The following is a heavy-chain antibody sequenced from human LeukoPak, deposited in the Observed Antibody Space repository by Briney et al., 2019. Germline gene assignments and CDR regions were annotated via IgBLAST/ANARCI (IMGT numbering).Heavy chain of an antibody. CDR3: ARKYCSSTSCYLDY. J-gene: IGHJ4*02. V-gene: IGHV1-18*04. D-gene: IGHD2-2*01. CDR2: ISPYNGNT. Sequence: ASVKVSCKASGYTFISYGISWVRQAPGQGLEWMGWISPYNGNTNYAQKLQGRVTMTTDTSTSTAYMELRSLRSDDTAVYYCARKYCSSTSCYLDYRGQGTLVTVSS. CDR1: GYTFISYG.